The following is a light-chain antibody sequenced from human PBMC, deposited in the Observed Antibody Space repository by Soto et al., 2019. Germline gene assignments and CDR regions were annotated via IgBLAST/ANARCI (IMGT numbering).Light chain of an antibody. CDR2: AAS. CDR1: QSISSY. V-gene: IGKV1-39*01. Sequence: DIRMTQSPSSLSASVGDRVTITCRASQSISSYLNWYQQKPGKAPKLLIYAASSLQSGVPSRFSGSGSGTDFTLTISSLQPEDFATYYCQQSYSTPRATLGPGTKVDIK. J-gene: IGKJ3*01. CDR3: QQSYSTPRAT.